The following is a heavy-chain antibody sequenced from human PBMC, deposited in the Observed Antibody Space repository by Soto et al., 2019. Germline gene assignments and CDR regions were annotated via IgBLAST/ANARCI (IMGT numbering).Heavy chain of an antibody. CDR2: IIPIFGTA. J-gene: IGHJ4*02. V-gene: IGHV1-69*13. Sequence: ASVKVSCKASGGTFSSYAISWVRQAPGQGLEWMGGIIPIFGTANYAQKFQGRVTITADESTSTAYMELSSLRSEDTAVYYCARLTYYYDSSGYYYPRGPLDYWGQGTLVTVSS. CDR3: ARLTYYYDSSGYYYPRGPLDY. D-gene: IGHD3-22*01. CDR1: GGTFSSYA.